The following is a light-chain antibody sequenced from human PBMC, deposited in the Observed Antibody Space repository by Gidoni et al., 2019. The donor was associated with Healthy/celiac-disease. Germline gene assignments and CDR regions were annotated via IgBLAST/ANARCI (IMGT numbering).Light chain of an antibody. V-gene: IGKV3-11*01. Sequence: ELALTQSPATLSLSPGERATLSCRASQSVSSYLAWYQQKPGQAPRLLIYDASNRAPGIPARFSGSGSGTDFTLTISSLEPEDFAVYYCQQRSNWPPYSFGQGTKLEIK. J-gene: IGKJ2*03. CDR1: QSVSSY. CDR2: DAS. CDR3: QQRSNWPPYS.